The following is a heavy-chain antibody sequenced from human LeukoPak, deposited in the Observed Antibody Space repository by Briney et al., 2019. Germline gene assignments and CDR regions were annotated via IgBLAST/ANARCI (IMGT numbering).Heavy chain of an antibody. D-gene: IGHD4-23*01. CDR1: GFTFSSYW. J-gene: IGHJ4*02. CDR2: ISSSSSYI. V-gene: IGHV3-21*01. CDR3: ARDYGGSSPFDY. Sequence: GGSLRLSCAASGFTFSSYWMSWVRQAPGKGLEWVSSISSSSSYIYYADSVKGRFTISRDNAKNSLYLQMNRLRAEDTAVYYCARDYGGSSPFDYWGQGTLVTVSS.